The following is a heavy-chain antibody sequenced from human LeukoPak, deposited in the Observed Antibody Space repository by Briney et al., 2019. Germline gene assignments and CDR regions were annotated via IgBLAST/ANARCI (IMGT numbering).Heavy chain of an antibody. CDR3: ARGWDSSGQMPFLY. CDR2: IIPIFGTA. Sequence: ASVKVSCKASGGTFSSYAISWVRQAPGQGLEWMGGIIPIFGTANYAQKFQGRVTITADVSTSTAYMELISLRSEDTAFYYCARGWDSSGQMPFLYRGQGTLVTVSS. CDR1: GGTFSSYA. V-gene: IGHV1-69*13. D-gene: IGHD3-22*01. J-gene: IGHJ4*02.